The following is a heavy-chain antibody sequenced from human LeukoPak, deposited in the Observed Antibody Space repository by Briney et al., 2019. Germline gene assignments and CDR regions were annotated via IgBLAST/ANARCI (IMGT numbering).Heavy chain of an antibody. J-gene: IGHJ4*02. D-gene: IGHD1-20*01. CDR3: ARLTGEALDY. CDR1: GFTFSSHG. V-gene: IGHV3-33*01. Sequence: GGSLRLSCAASGFTFSSHGMHWVRQAPGKGLEWVAVIWYDGSKKYYADPVTGRFTISRDNSKNALSLQMNSLRAEDTAVYYCARLTGEALDYWGQGILVTVSS. CDR2: IWYDGSKK.